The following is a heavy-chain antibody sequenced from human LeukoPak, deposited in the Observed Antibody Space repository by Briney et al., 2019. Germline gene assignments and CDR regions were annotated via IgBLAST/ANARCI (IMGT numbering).Heavy chain of an antibody. D-gene: IGHD3-10*01. CDR1: GFTVSSNY. J-gene: IGHJ6*03. V-gene: IGHV3-53*01. Sequence: GGSLRLSCAASGFTVSSNYMSWVRQAPGKGLEWVSVIYSGGSTYYADSVKGRFTISRDNSKNTLYLQMNSLRAEDTAVYYCARAPYGNYYYYYMDVWGKGTTVTVSS. CDR2: IYSGGST. CDR3: ARAPYGNYYYYYMDV.